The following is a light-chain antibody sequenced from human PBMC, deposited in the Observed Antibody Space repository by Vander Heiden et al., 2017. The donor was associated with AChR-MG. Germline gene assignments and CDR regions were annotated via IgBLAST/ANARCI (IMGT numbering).Light chain of an antibody. CDR1: SSNIGNNY. CDR2: DNN. V-gene: IGLV1-51*01. J-gene: IGLJ3*02. Sequence: SVLTQPPSVSAAPGQKVTISCSGSSSNIGNNYVSWYQQLPGTAPKLLIYDNNKRPSGIPDRFSGSKSGTSATLGITGLQTGDEADYYCGTWDSSLGVFGGGTKLTVL. CDR3: GTWDSSLGV.